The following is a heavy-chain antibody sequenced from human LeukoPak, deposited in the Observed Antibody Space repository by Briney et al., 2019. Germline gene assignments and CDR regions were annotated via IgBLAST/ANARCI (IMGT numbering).Heavy chain of an antibody. CDR2: ISGSGGST. V-gene: IGHV3-23*01. D-gene: IGHD6-13*01. Sequence: PGGSLRLSCAASGFIFSSYWMHWVRQAPGKGLEWVSAISGSGGSTYYADSVKGRFTISRDNSKNTLYLQMNSLRAEDTAVYYCAKNRRYSSSWFDYWGQGTLVTVSS. CDR1: GFIFSSYW. J-gene: IGHJ4*02. CDR3: AKNRRYSSSWFDY.